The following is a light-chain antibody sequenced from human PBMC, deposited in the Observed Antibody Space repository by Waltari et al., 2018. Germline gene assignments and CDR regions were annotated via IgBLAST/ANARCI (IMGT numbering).Light chain of an antibody. CDR3: QQYYSSPWT. CDR1: QSVLYTSYNKHV. V-gene: IGKV4-1*01. J-gene: IGKJ1*01. CDR2: WAS. Sequence: DIVMTQSPDSLAVSLGERATINCKSSQSVLYTSYNKHVLAWYQQKPGQPPKLLIYWASTRESGVPDRFSGSGSGTDFTLTISSLQSEDVAVYYCQQYYSSPWTFGQGSKVEIK.